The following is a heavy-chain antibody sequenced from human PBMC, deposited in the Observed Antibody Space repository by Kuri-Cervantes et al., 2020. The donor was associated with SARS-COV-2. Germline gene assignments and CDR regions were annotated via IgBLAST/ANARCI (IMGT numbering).Heavy chain of an antibody. Sequence: GESLKISCAASGFTFSDYYMSWIRQAPGKGLEWVSYISSSGSTIYYADSVKGRFTISRDNAKNSLYLQMNSLRAEDTAVYYCARGALQWELLTGYFDYWGQGTLVTVSS. D-gene: IGHD1-26*01. J-gene: IGHJ4*02. CDR3: ARGALQWELLTGYFDY. CDR1: GFTFSDYY. V-gene: IGHV3-11*01. CDR2: ISSSGSTI.